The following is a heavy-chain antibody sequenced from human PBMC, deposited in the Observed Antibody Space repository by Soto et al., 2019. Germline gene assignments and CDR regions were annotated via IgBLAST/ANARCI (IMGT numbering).Heavy chain of an antibody. D-gene: IGHD7-27*01. CDR1: GFTFSSYA. Sequence: LRLSCAASGFTFSSYAISWVRQAPWKGLEWVSAISGSGGSTYYADSVKGRFTISRDNSKNTLYLQMNSLRAEDTAVYYCAKDNPDLTGVYYFDYWGQGTLVTVSS. CDR3: AKDNPDLTGVYYFDY. V-gene: IGHV3-23*01. CDR2: ISGSGGST. J-gene: IGHJ4*02.